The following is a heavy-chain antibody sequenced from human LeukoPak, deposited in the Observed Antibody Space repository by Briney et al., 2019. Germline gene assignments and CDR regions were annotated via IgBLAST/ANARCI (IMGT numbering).Heavy chain of an antibody. CDR1: GFTFSTYS. CDR3: ATSSGWYFFGY. CDR2: ISSNSRYI. V-gene: IGHV3-21*01. Sequence: GGSLRLSCAASGFTFSTYSMNWVRQAPGKGLEWVSTISSNSRYIYYADSMRGRFTISRDNAKNSLYLQMNSLRAEDTSVYYCATSSGWYFFGYWGQGTLVSVSS. D-gene: IGHD6-25*01. J-gene: IGHJ4*02.